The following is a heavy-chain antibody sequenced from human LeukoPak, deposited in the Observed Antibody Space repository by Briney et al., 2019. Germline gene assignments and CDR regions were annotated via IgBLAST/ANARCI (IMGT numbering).Heavy chain of an antibody. CDR1: AGSISSSSYY. J-gene: IGHJ6*03. V-gene: IGHV4-39*07. D-gene: IGHD2-21*01. CDR3: ARGGIVAYYYYYYMDV. Sequence: PSETLSLTCTVSAGSISSSSYYWGWIRQPPGKVLEWIGSIYYSGSTYYNPSLKSRVTISVDTSKNQFSLKLSSVTAADTAVYYCARGGIVAYYYYYYMDVWGKGTTVTVSS. CDR2: IYYSGST.